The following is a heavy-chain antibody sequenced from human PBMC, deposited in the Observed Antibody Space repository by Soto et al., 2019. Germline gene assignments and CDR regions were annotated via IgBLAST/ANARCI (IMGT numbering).Heavy chain of an antibody. J-gene: IGHJ3*02. D-gene: IGHD6-19*01. CDR2: IKQDGSEK. V-gene: IGHV3-7*03. CDR3: ATPRWLPHDAFDI. CDR1: GFTFSNYY. Sequence: GGALRLSCVAYGFTFSNYYMSWVRQAPGKGLEWVANIKQDGSEKYYVDSVKGRFTISRDNAKNSLYLQMNSLRAEDTAVYYCATPRWLPHDAFDIWGQGTMVTVSS.